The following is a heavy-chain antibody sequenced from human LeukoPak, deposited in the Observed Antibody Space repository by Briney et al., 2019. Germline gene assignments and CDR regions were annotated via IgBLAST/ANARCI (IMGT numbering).Heavy chain of an antibody. V-gene: IGHV1-2*04. Sequence: ASVKVSCKASGYTFTGYYMHWVRQAPGQGLEWMGWINPNSGGTNYAQKFQGWVTMTRDTSISTAYMELSRLRSDDTAVHYCARGLFSSYDSSGYTYFDYWGQGTLVTVSS. D-gene: IGHD3-22*01. J-gene: IGHJ4*02. CDR1: GYTFTGYY. CDR3: ARGLFSSYDSSGYTYFDY. CDR2: INPNSGGT.